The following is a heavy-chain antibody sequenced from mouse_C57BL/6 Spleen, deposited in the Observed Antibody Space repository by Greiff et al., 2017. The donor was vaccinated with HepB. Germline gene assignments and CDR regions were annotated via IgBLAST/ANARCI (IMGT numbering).Heavy chain of an antibody. D-gene: IGHD1-1*02. Sequence: VQLQQSGPELVKPGASVKISCKASGYTFTDYYMNWVKQSHGKSLEWIGDINPNNGGTSYNQKFKGKATLTVDKSSSTAYMELRSLTSEDSAVYYCARYGPAWFAYWGQGTLVTVSA. J-gene: IGHJ3*01. V-gene: IGHV1-26*01. CDR3: ARYGPAWFAY. CDR2: INPNNGGT. CDR1: GYTFTDYY.